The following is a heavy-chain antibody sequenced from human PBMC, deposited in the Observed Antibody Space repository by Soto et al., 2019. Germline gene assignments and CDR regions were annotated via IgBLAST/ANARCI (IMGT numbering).Heavy chain of an antibody. D-gene: IGHD5-18*01. V-gene: IGHV4-34*01. CDR3: ARGGYSYGYFTRTDFDY. J-gene: IGHJ4*02. CDR1: GGSFSGYY. Sequence: SETLSLTCAVYGGSFSGYYWSWIRQPPGKGLEWIGEINHSGSTNYNPSLKSRVTISVDTSKNQFSLKLISVTAADTAVYYCARGGYSYGYFTRTDFDYWGQGTLVTV. CDR2: INHSGST.